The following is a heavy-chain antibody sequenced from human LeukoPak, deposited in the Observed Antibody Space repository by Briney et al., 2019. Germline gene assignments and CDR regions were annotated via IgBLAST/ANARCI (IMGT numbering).Heavy chain of an antibody. D-gene: IGHD3-3*02. CDR3: ARDHETFLEWLFPRWFDP. CDR1: GGTFSSYA. Sequence: ASVKVSCKASGGTFSSYAISWVRQAPGQGLEWMGRIIPIFGIANYAQKFQGRVTITADKSTSTAYMELSSLRSEDTAVYYCARDHETFLEWLFPRWFDPWGQGTVVTVSS. V-gene: IGHV1-69*04. CDR2: IIPIFGIA. J-gene: IGHJ5*02.